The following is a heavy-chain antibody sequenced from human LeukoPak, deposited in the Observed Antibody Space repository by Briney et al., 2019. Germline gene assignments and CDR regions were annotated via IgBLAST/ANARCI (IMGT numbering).Heavy chain of an antibody. V-gene: IGHV4-39*07. CDR3: ARGIRGWELQGEWFDP. CDR2: IYYSGST. Sequence: PSETLSLTCTVSGGSISSSSYYWGWIRQPPGKGLEWIGSIYYSGSTYYNPSLKSRVTISVDTSKNQFSLKLSSVTAADTAVYYCARGIRGWELQGEWFDPWGQGTLVTVSS. J-gene: IGHJ5*02. CDR1: GGSISSSSYY. D-gene: IGHD1-26*01.